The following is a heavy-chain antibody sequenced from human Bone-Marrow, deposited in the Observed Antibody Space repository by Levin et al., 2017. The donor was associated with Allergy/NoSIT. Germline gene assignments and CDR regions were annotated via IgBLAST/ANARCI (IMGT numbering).Heavy chain of an antibody. Sequence: ASVRVSCKASGGTFSSYAISWVRQAPGQGLEWMGGIIPIFGTANYAQKFQGRVTITADESTSTAYMELSSLRSEDTAVYYCARDFHDSSGYYFPETDWGQGTLVTVSS. V-gene: IGHV1-69*13. CDR2: IIPIFGTA. J-gene: IGHJ4*02. D-gene: IGHD3-22*01. CDR1: GGTFSSYA. CDR3: ARDFHDSSGYYFPETD.